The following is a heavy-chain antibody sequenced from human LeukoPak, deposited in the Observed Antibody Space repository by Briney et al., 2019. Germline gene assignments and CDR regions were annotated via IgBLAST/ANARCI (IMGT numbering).Heavy chain of an antibody. CDR2: IYSGGST. V-gene: IGHV3-53*01. CDR3: ARGAAAAAYFDY. CDR1: GFTVSSNY. D-gene: IGHD6-13*01. J-gene: IGHJ4*02. Sequence: PGGSLRLSCAAPGFTVSSNYMSWVRQAPGKGLEWVSVIYSGGSTYYAGSVKGRFTISRDNSKNTLYLQMNSLRAEDTAVYYCARGAAAAAYFDYWGQGTLVTASS.